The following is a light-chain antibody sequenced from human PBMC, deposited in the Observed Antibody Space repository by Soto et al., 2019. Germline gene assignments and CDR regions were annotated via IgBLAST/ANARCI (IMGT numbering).Light chain of an antibody. J-gene: IGLJ1*01. CDR1: SSDIGAYNY. Sequence: QSVLTQPASVSGSPGQSITISCTGTSSDIGAYNYVSWYQQHPGKAPKLILYEVSNRPSGVSNRFSGFKSGNTASLTITGLQAEDEADYYCNSYTSSSALYVFGTGTKVTVL. V-gene: IGLV2-14*01. CDR3: NSYTSSSALYV. CDR2: EVS.